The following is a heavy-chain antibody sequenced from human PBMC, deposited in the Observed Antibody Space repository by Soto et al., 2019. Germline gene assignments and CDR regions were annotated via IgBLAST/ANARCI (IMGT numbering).Heavy chain of an antibody. J-gene: IGHJ2*01. CDR2: INAGNGNT. V-gene: IGHV1-3*01. CDR1: GYTFTSYA. Sequence: QVQLVQSGAEVKKPGASVKVSCKASGYTFTSYAMHWVRQAPGQRLEWMGWINAGNGNTKYSKKFQGRVTITRDTSASTAYMELSSLRSEDTAVYYCARDIGRGDYSSYWYFDLWGRGTLVTVSS. D-gene: IGHD4-4*01. CDR3: ARDIGRGDYSSYWYFDL.